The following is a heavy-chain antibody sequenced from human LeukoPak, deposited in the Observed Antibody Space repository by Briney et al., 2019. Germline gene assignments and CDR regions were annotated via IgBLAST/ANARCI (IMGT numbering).Heavy chain of an antibody. CDR2: IYYTGST. J-gene: IGHJ4*02. Sequence: SETLSLTCTVSGASISSTSHYWGWIRQPPGKGLEWVGSIYYTGSTYQNPSLKSRVTMSLDMSKNQFSLELSSVTAADTAVYHCARSWGYDFWSGNLLDYWGQGILVTVSS. CDR3: ARSWGYDFWSGNLLDY. D-gene: IGHD3-3*01. V-gene: IGHV4-39*07. CDR1: GASISSTSHY.